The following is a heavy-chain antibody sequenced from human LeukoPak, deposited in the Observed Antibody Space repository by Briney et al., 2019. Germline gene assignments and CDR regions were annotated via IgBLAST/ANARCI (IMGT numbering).Heavy chain of an antibody. CDR2: IRYDGSNK. V-gene: IGHV3-30*02. CDR3: AKDHYYYDSSGYYPHY. CDR1: GFTFSSYG. Sequence: GSLRLSCAASGFTFSSYGMHWVRQAPGKGLEWVAFIRYDGSNKYYADSVKGRFTISRDNSKNTLYLQMNSLRAEDTAVYYCAKDHYYYDSSGYYPHYWGQGTLVTVSS. J-gene: IGHJ4*02. D-gene: IGHD3-22*01.